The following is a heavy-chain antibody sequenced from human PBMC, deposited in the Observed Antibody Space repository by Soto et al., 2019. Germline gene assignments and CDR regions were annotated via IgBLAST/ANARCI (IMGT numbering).Heavy chain of an antibody. J-gene: IGHJ5*02. CDR1: GGSISSSSYY. Sequence: QLQLQESGPGLVKPSETLSLTCTVSGGSISSSSYYWGWIRQPPGKGLEWIGSIYYSGSTYYNPSLKSRVTISVDKSKNQFSLKLSSVTAADTAVYYCASPQLRYFDWLRGGFDPWGQGTLVTVSS. D-gene: IGHD3-9*01. CDR3: ASPQLRYFDWLRGGFDP. CDR2: IYYSGST. V-gene: IGHV4-39*01.